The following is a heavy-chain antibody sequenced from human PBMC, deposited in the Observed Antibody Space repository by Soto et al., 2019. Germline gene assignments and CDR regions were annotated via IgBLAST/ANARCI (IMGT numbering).Heavy chain of an antibody. CDR1: GYTFTSYD. Sequence: QVQLVQSGAEVKKPGASVKVSCKASGYTFTSYDINWVRQATGQGLEWMGWMNPNSGNTGYAQKFQGRVTMTRNTSISTAYMELSSLRSEDTAVYYCAANHPYCTNGVCYQFDYWGQGTLVIVSS. CDR2: MNPNSGNT. D-gene: IGHD2-8*01. CDR3: AANHPYCTNGVCYQFDY. V-gene: IGHV1-8*01. J-gene: IGHJ4*02.